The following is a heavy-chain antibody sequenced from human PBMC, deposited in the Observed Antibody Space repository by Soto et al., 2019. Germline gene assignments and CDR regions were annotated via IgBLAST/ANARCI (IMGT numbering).Heavy chain of an antibody. CDR1: GYTFSSYR. Sequence: WASVKVSCKASGYTFSSYRITWVRQAPGQGLEWVGWISAYNGDTAYAQKFQHRVTMTTDTSTTTAYMELRTLRSDDTAVYYCARTHVPGAPHFDFWGQGTLVTVSS. CDR3: ARTHVPGAPHFDF. V-gene: IGHV1-18*01. CDR2: ISAYNGDT. D-gene: IGHD2-2*01. J-gene: IGHJ4*02.